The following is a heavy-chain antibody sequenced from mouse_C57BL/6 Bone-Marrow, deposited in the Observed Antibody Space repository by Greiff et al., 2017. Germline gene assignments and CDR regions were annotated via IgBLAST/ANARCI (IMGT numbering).Heavy chain of an antibody. Sequence: EVMLVESGGGLVQSGRSLRLSCATSGFTFSDFYMEWVRQAPGKGLEWIAASRNKANDYTTEYSASGKGRFIVSRDTSQSILYLQMNALRAEDTAIYYCARSYSSSPWYFDVWGTGTTVTVSS. V-gene: IGHV7-1*01. D-gene: IGHD1-1*01. CDR3: ARSYSSSPWYFDV. CDR1: GFTFSDFY. CDR2: SRNKANDYTT. J-gene: IGHJ1*03.